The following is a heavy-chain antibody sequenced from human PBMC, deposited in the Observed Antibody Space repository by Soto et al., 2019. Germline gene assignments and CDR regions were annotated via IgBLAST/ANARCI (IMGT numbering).Heavy chain of an antibody. D-gene: IGHD3-10*02. CDR1: GYTFTSYD. CDR2: INPNSGNT. CDR3: ARQPGVRGLDRFHY. Sequence: GASVKVSCKASGYTFTSYDITWVRQATGQGLEWMGWINPNSGNTGYAQKFRGRVTMTRNTSIRTAYMDLSSLRSEDTAMYYCARQPGVRGLDRFHYWGQGTQVTVSS. V-gene: IGHV1-8*01. J-gene: IGHJ4*02.